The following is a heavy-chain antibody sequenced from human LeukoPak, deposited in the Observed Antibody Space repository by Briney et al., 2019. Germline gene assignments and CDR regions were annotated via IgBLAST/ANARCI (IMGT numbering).Heavy chain of an antibody. J-gene: IGHJ4*02. CDR1: GFTFSSYS. CDR3: ASSGSYRFDY. V-gene: IGHV3-48*02. D-gene: IGHD1-26*01. Sequence: HPGGSLRLSCAASGFTFSSYSMNWVRQAPGKGLEWVSHITASGTAMFYADSVKGRFTISRDNAKNSLYLQMNSLRDEGTAVYYCASSGSYRFDYWGQGTLVTVSS. CDR2: ITASGTAM.